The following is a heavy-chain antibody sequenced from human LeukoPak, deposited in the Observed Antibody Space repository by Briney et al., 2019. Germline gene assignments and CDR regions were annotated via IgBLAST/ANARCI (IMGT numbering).Heavy chain of an antibody. D-gene: IGHD5-18*01. V-gene: IGHV3-30*02. CDR1: GFTFSNYG. CDR3: ARKGYSYGPDYYYYYMDV. CDR2: IRYDGSNK. J-gene: IGHJ6*03. Sequence: GGSLRLSCAASGFTFSNYGMHWVRQAPGKGLEWVAFIRYDGSNKYYADSVRGRFTISRDNAKNSLYLQMNNLRAEDTAVYYCARKGYSYGPDYYYYYMDVWGKGTTVTVSS.